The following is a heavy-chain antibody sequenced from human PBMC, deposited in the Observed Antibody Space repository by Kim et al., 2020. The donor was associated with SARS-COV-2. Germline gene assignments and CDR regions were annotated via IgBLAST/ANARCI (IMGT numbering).Heavy chain of an antibody. D-gene: IGHD6-13*01. Sequence: GGSLRLSCAASGFIFSGFGMHWVRQSPDKGLEWVAVIWYDGSKKYYADSVEGRFTISRDNSRNTVYLQMSSLRAEDTAGYYCARGGAAAHDYWGQGTLVTDCS. V-gene: IGHV3-33*01. CDR1: GFIFSGFG. CDR3: ARGGAAAHDY. CDR2: IWYDGSKK. J-gene: IGHJ4*02.